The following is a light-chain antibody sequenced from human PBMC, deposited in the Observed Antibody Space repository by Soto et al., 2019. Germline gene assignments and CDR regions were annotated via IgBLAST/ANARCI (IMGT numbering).Light chain of an antibody. J-gene: IGKJ1*01. CDR1: QSINSNY. V-gene: IGKV3-20*01. Sequence: EIVLTQSPGTLSLSPGERATLSCRASQSINSNYFAWYQQKPGQAPRVLIYGASSRATGIPERFSGSGSGTDFTVTNSRLEPEDFAVYYCQQYGRSSGWTFGQGTKVEI. CDR2: GAS. CDR3: QQYGRSSGWT.